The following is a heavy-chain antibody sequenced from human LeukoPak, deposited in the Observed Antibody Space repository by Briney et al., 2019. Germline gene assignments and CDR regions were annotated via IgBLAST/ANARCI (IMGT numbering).Heavy chain of an antibody. D-gene: IGHD6-19*01. CDR1: GGSISSFY. CDR3: ARHRGYSSGLFEY. V-gene: IGHV4-59*08. J-gene: IGHJ4*02. Sequence: SETLSLTCTVSGGSISSFYWNWIRQPPGKGLEWLGYIYYSGSSNHNPSLKSRITISVDTSKNQFSLNLSSVTAADMAVYYCARHRGYSSGLFEYWGQGTLVTVSS. CDR2: IYYSGSS.